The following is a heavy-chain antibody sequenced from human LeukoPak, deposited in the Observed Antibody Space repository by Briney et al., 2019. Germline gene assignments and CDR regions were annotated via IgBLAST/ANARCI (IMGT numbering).Heavy chain of an antibody. Sequence: ASVKVSCKASAYTFTSYDINWVRQATGQGLEWMGWMNPNSSNTGYAQKFQGRVNMTRNTSMNTAYMELSSLRSEDTAVYYCARVSWRDCSGDGCSYYFDYWGQGTLVTVSS. CDR1: AYTFTSYD. CDR3: ARVSWRDCSGDGCSYYFDY. CDR2: MNPNSSNT. J-gene: IGHJ4*02. V-gene: IGHV1-8*01. D-gene: IGHD2-15*01.